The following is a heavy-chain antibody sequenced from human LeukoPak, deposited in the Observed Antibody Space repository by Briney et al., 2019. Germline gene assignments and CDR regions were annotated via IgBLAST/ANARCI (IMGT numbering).Heavy chain of an antibody. Sequence: ASVKVSCKASGYTFTGYYMHWVRQVPGQGLEWMGWINPNSGGTNYAQKFQGRVTMTRDTSISTAYMELSRLRSDDTAVYYCAILIVVVPAARDYWGQGTLVTVSS. CDR1: GYTFTGYY. CDR3: AILIVVVPAARDY. D-gene: IGHD2-2*01. J-gene: IGHJ4*02. V-gene: IGHV1-2*02. CDR2: INPNSGGT.